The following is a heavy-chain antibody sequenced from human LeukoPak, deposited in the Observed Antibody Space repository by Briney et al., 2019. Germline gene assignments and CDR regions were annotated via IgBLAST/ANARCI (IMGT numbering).Heavy chain of an antibody. Sequence: GGSLRLSCAASGFTFSSYAMSWVRQAPGKGLEWVSAISGSGGSTYYADSVKGRFTISRDNSKNTLYLQMNSLRAEDTAVYYCARGGDCSSTSCYTNDYWGQGTLVTVSS. V-gene: IGHV3-23*01. CDR1: GFTFSSYA. J-gene: IGHJ4*02. CDR2: ISGSGGST. D-gene: IGHD2-2*02. CDR3: ARGGDCSSTSCYTNDY.